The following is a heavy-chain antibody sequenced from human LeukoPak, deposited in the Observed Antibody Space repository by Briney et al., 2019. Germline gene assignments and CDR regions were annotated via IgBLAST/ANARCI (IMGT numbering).Heavy chain of an antibody. V-gene: IGHV1-2*06. Sequence: ASVEVSCKASGYILTVYYIHWVRQAPGQGLEWMGRINPNSGDTNFAQKFQGRVTMTRDTSISTAYMDLSGLRPDDTAVYYCAREGSGYTYGRGSYFDYWGHGILVTVSS. D-gene: IGHD5-18*01. CDR1: GYILTVYY. J-gene: IGHJ4*01. CDR3: AREGSGYTYGRGSYFDY. CDR2: INPNSGDT.